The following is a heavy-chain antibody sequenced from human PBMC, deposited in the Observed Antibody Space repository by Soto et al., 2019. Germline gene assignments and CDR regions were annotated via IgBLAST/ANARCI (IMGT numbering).Heavy chain of an antibody. D-gene: IGHD4-17*01. CDR1: GFTFSSYE. CDR3: AREQMTTVVKAFDI. V-gene: IGHV3-48*03. Sequence: GGSLRLSCAASGFTFSSYEMNWVRQAPGKGLEWVSYISSSGSTIYYADSVKGRFTISRDNAKNSLYLQMNSLRAEDTAVYYCAREQMTTVVKAFDIWGQGTMVTVSS. CDR2: ISSSGSTI. J-gene: IGHJ3*02.